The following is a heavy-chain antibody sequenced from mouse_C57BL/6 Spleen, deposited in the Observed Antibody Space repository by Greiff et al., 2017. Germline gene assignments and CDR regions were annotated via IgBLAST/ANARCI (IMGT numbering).Heavy chain of an antibody. Sequence: EVQVVESGGGLVKPGGSLKLSCAASGFTFSDYGMHWVRQAPEKGLEWVAYISSGSSTIYYADTVKGRFTISRDNAKNTLFLQMTSLRSEDTAMYYCAREGDYYGSSFWFAYWGQGTLVTVSA. D-gene: IGHD1-1*01. V-gene: IGHV5-17*01. CDR2: ISSGSSTI. CDR1: GFTFSDYG. J-gene: IGHJ3*01. CDR3: AREGDYYGSSFWFAY.